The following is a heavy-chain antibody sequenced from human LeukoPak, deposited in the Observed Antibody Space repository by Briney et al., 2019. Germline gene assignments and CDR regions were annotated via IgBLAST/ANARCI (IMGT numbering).Heavy chain of an antibody. V-gene: IGHV4-34*01. CDR1: GGSFSGYY. Sequence: SETLSLTCAVYGGSFSGYYWSWIRQPPGKGLEWIGEINHSGSTNYNPSLKSRVTISVDTSKNQFSLKLSSVTAADTAVYCCARAPILTGYYYYYYYVDVWGKGTTVTVSS. D-gene: IGHD3-9*01. J-gene: IGHJ6*03. CDR3: ARAPILTGYYYYYYYVDV. CDR2: INHSGST.